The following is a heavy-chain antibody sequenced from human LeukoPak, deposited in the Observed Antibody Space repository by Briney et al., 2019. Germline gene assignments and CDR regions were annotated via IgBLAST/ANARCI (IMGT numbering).Heavy chain of an antibody. CDR1: GITVSSKY. D-gene: IGHD6-19*01. CDR3: ARSPGRGWYSYYFDY. V-gene: IGHV3-53*01. CDR2: IYSGGST. Sequence: GGSLRLSCAASGITVSSKYMSWVRQAPGKGLEWVSVIYSGGSTYYADSVKGRFTISRDNSKNTLYLQMNSLRAEDTAVYYCARSPGRGWYSYYFDYWGQGTLVTVSS. J-gene: IGHJ4*02.